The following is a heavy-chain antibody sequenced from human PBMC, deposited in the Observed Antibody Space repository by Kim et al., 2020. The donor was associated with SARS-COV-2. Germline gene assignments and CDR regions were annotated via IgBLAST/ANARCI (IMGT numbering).Heavy chain of an antibody. CDR2: IKSKTDGGTT. CDR1: GFTFSNAW. CDR3: TTYMPSSRYAFDI. Sequence: GGSLRLSCAASGFTFSNAWMSWVRQAPGKGLEWVGRIKSKTDGGTTDYAAPVKGRFTISRDDSKNTLYLQMNSLKTEDTAVYYCTTYMPSSRYAFDIWGQGTMVTVSS. D-gene: IGHD2-2*01. V-gene: IGHV3-15*01. J-gene: IGHJ3*02.